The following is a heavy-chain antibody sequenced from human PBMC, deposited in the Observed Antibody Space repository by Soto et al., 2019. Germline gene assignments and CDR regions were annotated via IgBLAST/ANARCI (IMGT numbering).Heavy chain of an antibody. CDR3: AKGVAARPNYYYGMDV. Sequence: EVQLLESGGGLVQPGGSLRLSCAASGFTFSSYAMSWVRQAPGKGLEWVSAISGSGGSTYYADSVKGRFTISRDNLKNTLYLQMNSLRAEDTAVYYCAKGVAARPNYYYGMDVWGQGTTVTVSS. CDR2: ISGSGGST. J-gene: IGHJ6*02. D-gene: IGHD6-6*01. V-gene: IGHV3-23*01. CDR1: GFTFSSYA.